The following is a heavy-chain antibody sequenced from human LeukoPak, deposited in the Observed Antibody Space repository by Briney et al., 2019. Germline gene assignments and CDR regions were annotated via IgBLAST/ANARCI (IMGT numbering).Heavy chain of an antibody. CDR2: IYTSGST. Sequence: PSETLSLTCTVSGGSISSYYWSWIRQPAGKGLEWIERIYTSGSTNYNPSLKSRLTMSVDTSKNQFSLKLSSVTAADTAVYYCARDERRSNPLYYGMDVWGQGTTVTVSS. J-gene: IGHJ6*02. CDR3: ARDERRSNPLYYGMDV. V-gene: IGHV4-4*07. CDR1: GGSISSYY.